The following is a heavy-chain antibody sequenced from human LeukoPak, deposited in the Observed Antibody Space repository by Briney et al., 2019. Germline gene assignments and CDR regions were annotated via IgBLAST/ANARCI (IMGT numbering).Heavy chain of an antibody. D-gene: IGHD2-21*02. CDR1: GYTFTSYY. V-gene: IGHV1-46*01. Sequence: ASVKVSCKASGYTFTSYYMHWVRQAPGQGLEWMGIINPSGGSTSYAQKFQGRVTMTRDTSTGTVYMELSSLRSEDTAVYYCATDGGAYCGGDCYSDYWGQGTLVTVSS. CDR2: INPSGGST. J-gene: IGHJ4*02. CDR3: ATDGGAYCGGDCYSDY.